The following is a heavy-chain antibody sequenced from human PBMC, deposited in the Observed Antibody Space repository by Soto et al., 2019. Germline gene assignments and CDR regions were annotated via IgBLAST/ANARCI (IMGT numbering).Heavy chain of an antibody. Sequence: GESLKISCKGSGYSFTSYWIGWVRQMPGKGLEWMGIIYPGDSDTRYSPSFQGQVTISADKSISTAYLQWSSLKASDTAMYYCARSPEPSGRSMFGEYYFDYWGQGTLVTVSS. D-gene: IGHD3-10*02. CDR1: GYSFTSYW. V-gene: IGHV5-51*01. J-gene: IGHJ4*02. CDR2: IYPGDSDT. CDR3: ARSPEPSGRSMFGEYYFDY.